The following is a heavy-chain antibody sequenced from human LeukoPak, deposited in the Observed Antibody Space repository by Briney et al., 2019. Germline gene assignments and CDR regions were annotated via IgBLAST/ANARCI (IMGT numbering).Heavy chain of an antibody. CDR1: GFTFSSYA. CDR3: ARGMASGWYDAIDI. D-gene: IGHD6-19*01. V-gene: IGHV3-30-3*01. CDR2: ISYDGSNK. J-gene: IGHJ3*02. Sequence: GRSLRLSCAASGFTFSSYAMHWVRQAPVKGLEWVAVISYDGSNKYYADSVKGRFTIPRDNSKNTLYLQMNSLRAEDTAVYYCARGMASGWYDAIDIWGQGTMVTVSS.